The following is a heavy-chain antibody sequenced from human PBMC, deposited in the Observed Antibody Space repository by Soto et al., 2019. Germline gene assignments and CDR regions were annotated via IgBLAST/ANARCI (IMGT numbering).Heavy chain of an antibody. J-gene: IGHJ6*02. CDR1: GDSISGGGYY. D-gene: IGHD1-20*01. CDR3: ARDNRITVKPANVAYGMDV. V-gene: IGHV4-31*03. CDR2: IYHSGGT. Sequence: QVQLQESGPGLVKPSQTLSLTCSVSGDSISGGGYYWGWVRQRPGKGLEWIGCIYHSGGTHYNPSLKNRLTIAVDKSNNQFSLRLTSVTAADTAVYYCARDNRITVKPANVAYGMDVWGQGTTVTVSS.